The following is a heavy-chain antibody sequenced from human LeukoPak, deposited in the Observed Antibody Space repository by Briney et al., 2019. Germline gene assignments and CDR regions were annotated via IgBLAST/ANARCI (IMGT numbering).Heavy chain of an antibody. Sequence: GGSLRLSCAASGFTFSGYWMSWVRQTPDKGLKWAANIKQDGYEKYYVDSVKGRFTISRDNAKNSLYLQMNSLRADDTAIYYCARDKIVGPTTLDYWGQGTLVTVSS. CDR1: GFTFSGYW. CDR3: ARDKIVGPTTLDY. CDR2: IKQDGYEK. V-gene: IGHV3-7*01. D-gene: IGHD1-26*01. J-gene: IGHJ4*02.